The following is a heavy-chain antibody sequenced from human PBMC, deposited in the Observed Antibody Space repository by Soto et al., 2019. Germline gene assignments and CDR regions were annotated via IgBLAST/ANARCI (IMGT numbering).Heavy chain of an antibody. CDR1: GFTFSNAW. D-gene: IGHD3-10*01. J-gene: IGHJ6*04. CDR3: AKDFHTNMALMDV. V-gene: IGHV3-15*07. CDR2: IKSKTDGGTT. Sequence: GGSLRLSCAASGFTFSNAWINWVRQAPGKGLEWVGRIKSKTDGGTTDFAAPVKGRFAISRDDSKNMVYLQMNSLKTEDTALYYCAKDFHTNMALMDVRGKGTTVTVSS.